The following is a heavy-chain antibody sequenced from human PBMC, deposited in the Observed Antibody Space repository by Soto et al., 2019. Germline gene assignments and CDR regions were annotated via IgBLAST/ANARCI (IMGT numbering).Heavy chain of an antibody. CDR2: ISGNGGST. Sequence: EVQLLESGGGLVQPGGSLRLSCAVAGFTFDTYAMSWVRQAPGKGLEWVASISGNGGSTSFAESVKGRCTISRDNSKNTLYLQMNSLRTEDTAVFYCAKHTALTGSYYYGMDVWGQGTMVTVSS. D-gene: IGHD7-27*01. CDR1: GFTFDTYA. V-gene: IGHV3-23*01. CDR3: AKHTALTGSYYYGMDV. J-gene: IGHJ6*02.